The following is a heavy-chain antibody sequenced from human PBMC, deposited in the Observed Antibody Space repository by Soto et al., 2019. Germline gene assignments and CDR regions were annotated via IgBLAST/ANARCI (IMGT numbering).Heavy chain of an antibody. Sequence: GGSLRLSCVASGFTFGSRAMSWVRQAPGEGLEWVSVIYSGGSTYYADSVKGRFTISRGNSKNTLYLQMNSLRAEDTAVYYCAREKRAYYYDSSGYSVWGQGTMVTVSS. CDR1: GFTFGSRA. V-gene: IGHV3-53*01. CDR3: AREKRAYYYDSSGYSV. D-gene: IGHD3-22*01. J-gene: IGHJ3*01. CDR2: IYSGGST.